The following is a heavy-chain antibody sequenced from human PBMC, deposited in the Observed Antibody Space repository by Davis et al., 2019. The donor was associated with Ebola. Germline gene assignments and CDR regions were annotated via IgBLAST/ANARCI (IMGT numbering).Heavy chain of an antibody. CDR3: ARAPFWNSSPTNWFDP. Sequence: MPSETLSLTCTVSGGSISSYYWSWIRQPPGKGLEWIGEINHSGSTNYNPSLKSRVTISVDTSKNQFSLRLTSVTAADTAVYYCARAPFWNSSPTNWFDPWGQGTLVTVSS. CDR2: INHSGST. J-gene: IGHJ5*02. D-gene: IGHD6-13*01. V-gene: IGHV4-34*01. CDR1: GGSISSYY.